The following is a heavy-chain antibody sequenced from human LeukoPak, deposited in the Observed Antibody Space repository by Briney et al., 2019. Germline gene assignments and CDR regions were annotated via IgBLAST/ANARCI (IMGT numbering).Heavy chain of an antibody. CDR3: ARRYGSGSSGTFDY. J-gene: IGHJ4*02. Sequence: SETPSLTCTVSGGSISNYYWSWIRQPPGKGLEWIGYIYYSGSTKYNPSLKSRVTISVDTSKNQFSQKLSSVTAADTAVYYCARRYGSGSSGTFDYWGQGPVVTVSS. D-gene: IGHD3-10*01. CDR1: GGSISNYY. CDR2: IYYSGST. V-gene: IGHV4-59*01.